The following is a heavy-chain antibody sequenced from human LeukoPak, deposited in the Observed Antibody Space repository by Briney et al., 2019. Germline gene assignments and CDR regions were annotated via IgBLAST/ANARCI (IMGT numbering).Heavy chain of an antibody. D-gene: IGHD6-19*01. CDR2: IIPIFGTA. J-gene: IGHJ4*02. Sequence: SVKVSCKASGGTFSSYAISWVRQAPGQGLEWMGGIIPIFGTANYAQKFQGRVTITADESTSTAHMELSSLRSEDTAVYYCARDFRSAVAGLFDYWGQGTLVTVSS. CDR3: ARDFRSAVAGLFDY. V-gene: IGHV1-69*01. CDR1: GGTFSSYA.